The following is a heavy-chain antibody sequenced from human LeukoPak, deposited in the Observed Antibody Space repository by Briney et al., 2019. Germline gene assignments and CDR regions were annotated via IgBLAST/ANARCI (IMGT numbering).Heavy chain of an antibody. CDR3: AREDGDYEVDY. CDR1: GGYISSGSYY. D-gene: IGHD4-17*01. V-gene: IGHV4-61*02. CDR2: IYTSGSS. J-gene: IGHJ4*02. Sequence: SETLSLTCTVSGGYISSGSYYWSWIRQPAGKGLEWIGRIYTSGSSNYNPSLKSRVTISVDTSKNQFSLKLSSVTAADTAVYYCAREDGDYEVDYWGQGTLVTVSS.